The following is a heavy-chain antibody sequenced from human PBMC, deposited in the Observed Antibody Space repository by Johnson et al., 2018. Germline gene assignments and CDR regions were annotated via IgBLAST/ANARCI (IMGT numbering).Heavy chain of an antibody. D-gene: IGHD4-23*01. V-gene: IGHV1-69*04. Sequence: QVQLVQSGAEVKKPGSSVKVSCKASGGTFSSYTISWVRQAPGQGLEWMGRIIPILGIANYAQKFQGRVTITADESTSTAYMELSSLRSEDTAVYYCARVPTIYYGGNSDYYYYGMDVWGQGTTVTVS. CDR2: IIPILGIA. J-gene: IGHJ6*02. CDR3: ARVPTIYYGGNSDYYYYGMDV. CDR1: GGTFSSYT.